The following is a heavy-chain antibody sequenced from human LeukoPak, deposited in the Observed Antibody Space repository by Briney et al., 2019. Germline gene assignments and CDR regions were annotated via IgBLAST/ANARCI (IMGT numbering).Heavy chain of an antibody. V-gene: IGHV3-53*01. CDR1: GFTVSSNY. CDR2: IYSGGST. CDR3: ARGSLYDSSGYAFDY. Sequence: GGSLRLSCAASGFTVSSNYMSWVRQAPGKGLEWVSVIYSGGSTYYADSVKGRFTISRDNSKNTLYLQMNSLRAEDTAVYYCARGSLYDSSGYAFDYWGQGTLVTVSS. D-gene: IGHD3-22*01. J-gene: IGHJ4*02.